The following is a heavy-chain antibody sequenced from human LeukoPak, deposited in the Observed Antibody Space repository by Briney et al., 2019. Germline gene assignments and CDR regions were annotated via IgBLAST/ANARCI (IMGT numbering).Heavy chain of an antibody. CDR3: AKDGGGWLRSSFDX. CDR2: ISGSGGTT. D-gene: IGHD5-12*01. V-gene: IGHV3-23*01. CDR1: GFTFSNYA. J-gene: IGHJ4*02. Sequence: GGSLRLSCAASGFTFSNYAMSWVRQAPGKGLEWVSAISGSGGTTYYADSVKGRVTISRDNSKNTLYLQMNSLRAEDTALYYCAKDGGGWLRSSFDXXGQGTLVTVSS.